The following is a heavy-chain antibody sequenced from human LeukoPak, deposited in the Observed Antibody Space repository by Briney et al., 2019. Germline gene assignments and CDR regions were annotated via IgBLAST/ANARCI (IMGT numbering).Heavy chain of an antibody. CDR2: ISNDGSNK. Sequence: QPGGSLRLSCAASGLTFSSYGMHWVRQAPGKGLEWVAVISNDGSNKYYADSVKGRFTISRDNSKNTLYLQMNSLRAEDTAVYYCAKDRDIVVVPAASFFDYWGQGTLVTVSS. D-gene: IGHD2-2*01. V-gene: IGHV3-30*18. CDR1: GLTFSSYG. J-gene: IGHJ4*02. CDR3: AKDRDIVVVPAASFFDY.